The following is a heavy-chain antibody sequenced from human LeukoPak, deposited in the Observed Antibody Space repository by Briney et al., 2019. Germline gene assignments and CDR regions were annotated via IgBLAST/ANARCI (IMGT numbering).Heavy chain of an antibody. CDR3: AGGRTLDYCSSTSCYTRWFDP. CDR1: GGSFSGYY. Sequence: SETLSLTCAVYGGSFSGYYWSWIRQPPGKGLEWIGEINHSGSTNYNPSLKSRVTISVDTSKNQFSLKLSSVTAADTAVYYCAGGRTLDYCSSTSCYTRWFDPWGQGTLVTVSS. CDR2: INHSGST. D-gene: IGHD2-2*02. V-gene: IGHV4-34*01. J-gene: IGHJ5*02.